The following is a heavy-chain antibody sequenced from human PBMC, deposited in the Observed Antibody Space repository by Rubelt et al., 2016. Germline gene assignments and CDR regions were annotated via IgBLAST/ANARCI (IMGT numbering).Heavy chain of an antibody. CDR3: AHSPERSGHYFDY. D-gene: IGHD3-10*01. Sequence: QITLKESGPTLVKPTQTLTLTCTFSGFSLSTSGVGVGWIRQPPGKALEWLALIYWDDDKRYSHSLKSRLTITKDPSRNQVGFILTNTDPVDNATYYCAHSPERSGHYFDYWGQGTLVTVSS. J-gene: IGHJ4*02. CDR2: IYWDDDK. CDR1: GFSLSTSGVG. V-gene: IGHV2-5*02.